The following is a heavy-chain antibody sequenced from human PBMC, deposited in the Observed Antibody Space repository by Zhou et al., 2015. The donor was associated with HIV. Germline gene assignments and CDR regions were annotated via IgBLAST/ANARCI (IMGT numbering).Heavy chain of an antibody. V-gene: IGHV3-11*06. Sequence: QVQLVESGGDLVKPGGSLRLSCTASGFTFSDHWMGWIRQAPGKGLEWVSHVNSESNLKDYADSVKGRFTISRDNAKNSVNLQMNSLRDEDTAVYYCARDFGITIFGVASFGSSLWGQGTLVTVSS. CDR3: ARDFGITIFGVASFGSSL. CDR1: GFTFSDHW. CDR2: VNSESNLK. J-gene: IGHJ4*02. D-gene: IGHD3-3*01.